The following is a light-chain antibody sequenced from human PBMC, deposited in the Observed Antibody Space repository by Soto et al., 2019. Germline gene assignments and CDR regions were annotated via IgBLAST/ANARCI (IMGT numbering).Light chain of an antibody. CDR2: EVS. J-gene: IGLJ1*01. CDR3: TSFITGDTLFV. V-gene: IGLV2-14*01. Sequence: QSVLTQPAAVSGSPGQSITISCAGTSGDIGDNKYVSWYQQHPGKAPKVMIHEVSNRPSGVSNRFSGSKSGNTASLTISGLQAEDEADYFCTSFITGDTLFVFGSGSKFAV. CDR1: SGDIGDNKY.